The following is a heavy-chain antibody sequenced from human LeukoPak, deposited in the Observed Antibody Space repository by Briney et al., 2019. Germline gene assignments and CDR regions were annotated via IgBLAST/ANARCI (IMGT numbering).Heavy chain of an antibody. V-gene: IGHV3-49*04. J-gene: IGHJ6*04. D-gene: IGHD4-17*01. CDR3: TRDSSMTTVTSTRGYYGMDV. CDR2: IRSKAYGGTT. Sequence: PGGSLRLSCTAYGFTFGDYAMSWDRQAPGKGLEWVGFIRSKAYGGTTEYAASVKGRFTISRDDSKSIAYLQMNSLKTEDTAVYYCTRDSSMTTVTSTRGYYGMDVWGKGTTVTVSS. CDR1: GFTFGDYA.